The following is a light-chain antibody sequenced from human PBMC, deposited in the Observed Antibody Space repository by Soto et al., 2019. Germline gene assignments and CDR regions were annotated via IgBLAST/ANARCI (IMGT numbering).Light chain of an antibody. CDR1: QSVLYSSKNKNY. V-gene: IGKV4-1*01. Sequence: IVMTQSPDSLSVSLVERATINCKSSQSVLYSSKNKNYLAWYQQKPGQAPKLLIYWASTRESGVPDRFSGSGSGTDFTLTISSLQAEDAAVYYCQQYYRSSWTFGQGTKVDIK. CDR3: QQYYRSSWT. J-gene: IGKJ1*01. CDR2: WAS.